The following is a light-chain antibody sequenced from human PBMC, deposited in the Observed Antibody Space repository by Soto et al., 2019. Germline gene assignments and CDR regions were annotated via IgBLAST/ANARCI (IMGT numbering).Light chain of an antibody. CDR2: GAS. Sequence: EIVLTQSPGTLSLSPGERATLSCRASQSVSSTYLAWYQQQPGQAPRLLIYGASNRATGIPDRFSGSGSGTDFTLTISRQEPEDFAVYHCQQYGSSSWTFGQGTKVDIK. V-gene: IGKV3-20*01. CDR3: QQYGSSSWT. CDR1: QSVSSTY. J-gene: IGKJ1*01.